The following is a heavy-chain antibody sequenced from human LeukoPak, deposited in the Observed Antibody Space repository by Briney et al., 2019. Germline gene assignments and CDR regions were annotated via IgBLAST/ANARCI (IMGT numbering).Heavy chain of an antibody. J-gene: IGHJ4*02. V-gene: IGHV4-38-2*02. CDR3: ARQLGQWLVPGY. CDR2: IYHSGST. CDR1: GYSISSGYY. Sequence: PSETLSLTCTVSGYSISSGYYWGWIRQPPGKGLEWIGSIYHSGSTYYNPSLKSRVPISVDTSKNQFSLNLSSVTAADTAVYYCARQLGQWLVPGYWGQGTRVTVSS. D-gene: IGHD6-19*01.